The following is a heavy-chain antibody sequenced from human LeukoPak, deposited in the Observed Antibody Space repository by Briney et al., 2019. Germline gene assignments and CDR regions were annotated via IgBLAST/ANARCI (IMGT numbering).Heavy chain of an antibody. CDR1: GFTFSSQT. V-gene: IGHV3-23*01. D-gene: IGHD2-15*01. CDR2: ISGSGGST. J-gene: IGHJ3*02. CDR3: ARVGSSDAFDI. Sequence: GSLRLSCAASGFTFSSQTMSWVRQAPGKGLEWVSAISGSGGSTYYADSVKGRFTISRDNSKNTLYLQMNSLRAEDTAVYYCARVGSSDAFDIWGQGTMVTVSS.